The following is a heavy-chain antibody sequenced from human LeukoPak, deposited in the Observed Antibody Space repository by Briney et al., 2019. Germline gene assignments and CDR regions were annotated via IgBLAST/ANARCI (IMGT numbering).Heavy chain of an antibody. CDR1: GGSIRSYY. D-gene: IGHD6-25*01. CDR2: LSGNGVST. J-gene: IGHJ4*02. Sequence: ETLSLTCTVSGGSIRSYYWSWVRQAPGKGLEWVSTLSGNGVSTYFADSVKGRFTISRDSSKNTLYLQMNSLRVEDTAVYYCAKSLRFSSGGADYWGQGTLVTVSS. V-gene: IGHV3-23*01. CDR3: AKSLRFSSGGADY.